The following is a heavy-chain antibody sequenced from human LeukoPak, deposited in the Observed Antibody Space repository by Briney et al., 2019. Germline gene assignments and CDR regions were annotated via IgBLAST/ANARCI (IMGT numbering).Heavy chain of an antibody. D-gene: IGHD3-9*01. J-gene: IGHJ5*02. V-gene: IGHV4-34*01. CDR3: ARGFRVLRYFDWTPRGWFDP. CDR2: INHSGST. Sequence: SETLSLTCAVYGGSFSGYYRSWIRQPPGKGLEWIGEINHSGSTNYNPSLKSRVTISVDTSKNQFSLKLSSVTAADTAVYYCARGFRVLRYFDWTPRGWFDPWGQGTLVTVSS. CDR1: GGSFSGYY.